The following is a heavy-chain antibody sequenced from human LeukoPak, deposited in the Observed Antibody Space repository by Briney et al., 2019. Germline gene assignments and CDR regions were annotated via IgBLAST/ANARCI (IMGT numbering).Heavy chain of an antibody. CDR3: ARDLRNNRGGYYYYYMDV. CDR1: GGSISSYY. Sequence: KPSQTLSLTCTVSGGSISSYYWSWLRQPPGKGLEWLGYVYYSGSTNYNPSLKSRVTISVDTSKNQFSLKLSSVTAADTAVYYCARDLRNNRGGYYYYYMDVWGKGTTVTVSS. J-gene: IGHJ6*03. V-gene: IGHV4-59*01. CDR2: VYYSGST. D-gene: IGHD1/OR15-1a*01.